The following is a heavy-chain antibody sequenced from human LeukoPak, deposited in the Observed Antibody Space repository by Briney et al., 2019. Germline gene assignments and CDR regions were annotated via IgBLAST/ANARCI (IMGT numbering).Heavy chain of an antibody. Sequence: GGSLRLSCAASGFTVSSNYMSWVRQAPGKGLEWVSVIYSGGSTYYADSVKGRFTISRDNSKNTLYLQMNSLRAEDTAVYYCARVVAGDLYYFYYWGQGTLVTVSS. CDR3: ARVVAGDLYYFYY. CDR2: IYSGGST. J-gene: IGHJ4*02. V-gene: IGHV3-53*01. D-gene: IGHD2-21*02. CDR1: GFTVSSNY.